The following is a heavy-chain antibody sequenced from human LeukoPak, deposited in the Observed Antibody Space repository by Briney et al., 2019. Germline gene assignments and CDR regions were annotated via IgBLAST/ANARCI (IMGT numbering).Heavy chain of an antibody. CDR2: IYYSGST. V-gene: IGHV4-31*03. Sequence: SETLSLTCTVSGGSISSGGYYWSWIRQHPGEGLEWIGYIYYSGSTYYNPSLKSRVTISVDTPKNQFSLKLSSVTAADTAVYYCTCCSGGSCYSGGPYYYYGMDVWGQGTTVTVSS. CDR1: GGSISSGGYY. J-gene: IGHJ6*02. D-gene: IGHD2-15*01. CDR3: TCCSGGSCYSGGPYYYYGMDV.